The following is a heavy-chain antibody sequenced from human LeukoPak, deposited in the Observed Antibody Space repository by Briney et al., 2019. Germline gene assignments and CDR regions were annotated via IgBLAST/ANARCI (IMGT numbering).Heavy chain of an antibody. J-gene: IGHJ4*02. Sequence: SETLSLTCTVSGGSISSGGYYWSWIRQHPGKGLEWIGYIYYSGSTYYNPSLKSRVTISVDTSKNQFSLKLSSVTAADTAVYYCARERSGLFDYWGQGTLVTVSS. V-gene: IGHV4-31*03. CDR3: ARERSGLFDY. D-gene: IGHD2-15*01. CDR2: IYYSGST. CDR1: GGSISSGGYY.